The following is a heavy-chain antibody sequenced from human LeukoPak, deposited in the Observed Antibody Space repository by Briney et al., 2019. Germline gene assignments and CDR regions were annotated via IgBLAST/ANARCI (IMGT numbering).Heavy chain of an antibody. J-gene: IGHJ4*02. CDR3: ARGPDFWSGYLDY. V-gene: IGHV4-61*02. CDR2: IYTSGST. D-gene: IGHD3-3*01. CDR1: GGSISSGSYY. Sequence: SQTLSLTCTVSGGSISSGSYYWSWIRQPAGKGLEWIGRIYTSGSTNYNPSLKSRVTISVDTSKNQFSLKLSSVTAADTAVYYCARGPDFWSGYLDYWGQGTLVTVSS.